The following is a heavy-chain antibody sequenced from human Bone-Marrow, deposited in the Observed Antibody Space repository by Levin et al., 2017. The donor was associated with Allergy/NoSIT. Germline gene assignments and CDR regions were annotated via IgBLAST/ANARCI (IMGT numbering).Heavy chain of an antibody. CDR1: GFTFSNAW. D-gene: IGHD3-16*02. J-gene: IGHJ3*02. Sequence: PGESLKISCAASGFTFSNAWMNWVRQAPGKGLEWVGRIKSKTDGGTTDYAAPVKGRFTISRDDSKNTLYLQMNSLKTEDTAVYYCTTEAYYDYVWGSYRSTTDAFDIWGQGTMVTVSS. CDR2: IKSKTDGGTT. V-gene: IGHV3-15*07. CDR3: TTEAYYDYVWGSYRSTTDAFDI.